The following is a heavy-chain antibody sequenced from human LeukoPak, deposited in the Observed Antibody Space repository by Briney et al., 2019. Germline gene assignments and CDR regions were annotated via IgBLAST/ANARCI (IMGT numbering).Heavy chain of an antibody. CDR2: IKQDGSEK. J-gene: IGHJ4*02. Sequence: GGSLRLSCAASGFTFSNFWMSWIRQAPGKGLEWVANIKQDGSEKYYVDSVKGRFTISRDNAKNSLYLQMNSLRDEDTAVYYCARDRYSGSYYVPGFDYWGQGTLVTVSS. CDR1: GFTFSNFW. D-gene: IGHD1-26*01. CDR3: ARDRYSGSYYVPGFDY. V-gene: IGHV3-7*01.